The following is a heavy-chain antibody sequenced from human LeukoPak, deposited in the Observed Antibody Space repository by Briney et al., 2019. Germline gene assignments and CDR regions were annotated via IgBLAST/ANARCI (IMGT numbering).Heavy chain of an antibody. Sequence: SETLSLTCTVSGGSINDASWNWIRKPPGQGLEWIGYIYHSGGTNYNPSLQSRATISLDTSKNQFSLKLSSVTAADTAVYYCARVGTYYRSLDSWGQGTLVTVSS. CDR1: GGSINDAS. CDR3: ARVGTYYRSLDS. CDR2: IYHSGGT. J-gene: IGHJ4*02. V-gene: IGHV4-59*01. D-gene: IGHD3-10*01.